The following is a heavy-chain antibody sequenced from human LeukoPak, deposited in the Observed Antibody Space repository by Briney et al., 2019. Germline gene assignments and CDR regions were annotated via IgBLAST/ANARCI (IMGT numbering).Heavy chain of an antibody. D-gene: IGHD1-26*01. CDR3: ARDSSSHHHNSGAFDI. CDR1: GGTFSSYA. Sequence: SVKVSCKASGGTFSSYAISWVRQAPGQGLEWMGGIIPIFGTANYAQKFQGRVTITADESTSTAYMELSSLRSEDTAVYYCARDSSSHHHNSGAFDIWGQGTMVTVSS. CDR2: IIPIFGTA. V-gene: IGHV1-69*13. J-gene: IGHJ3*02.